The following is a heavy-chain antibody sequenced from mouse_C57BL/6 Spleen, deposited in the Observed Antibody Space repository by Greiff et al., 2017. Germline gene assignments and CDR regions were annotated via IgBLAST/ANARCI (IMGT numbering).Heavy chain of an antibody. Sequence: EVKLMESGEGLVKPGGSLKLSCAASGFTFSSYAMSWVRQTPEKRLEWVAYISSGGDYIYYADTVKGRFTISRDNARNTLYLQMNSLKSEDTAKYYCTRIYDGYYAWFAYWGQGTLVTVSA. J-gene: IGHJ3*01. CDR2: ISSGGDYI. V-gene: IGHV5-9-1*02. D-gene: IGHD2-3*01. CDR1: GFTFSSYA. CDR3: TRIYDGYYAWFAY.